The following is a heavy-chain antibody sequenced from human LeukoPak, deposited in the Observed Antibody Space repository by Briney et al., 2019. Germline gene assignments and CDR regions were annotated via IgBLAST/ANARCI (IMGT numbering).Heavy chain of an antibody. Sequence: GGSLRLSCAASGFTLSSYAIHWVRQAPGKGLEWVAVISFDEYYTYYADSVKGRFAISRDNSKNTLYLQMASLRAEDTAVYYCARDSRGAMPGSYYDYWGRGTLVTVSS. CDR3: ARDSRGAMPGSYYDY. J-gene: IGHJ4*02. V-gene: IGHV3-30*09. CDR2: ISFDEYYT. CDR1: GFTLSSYA. D-gene: IGHD1-26*01.